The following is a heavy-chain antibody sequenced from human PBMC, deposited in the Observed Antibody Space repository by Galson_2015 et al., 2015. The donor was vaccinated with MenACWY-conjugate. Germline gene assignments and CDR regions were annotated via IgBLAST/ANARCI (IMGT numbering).Heavy chain of an antibody. Sequence: SLRLSCAASGFTFSSYSMNWVRQAPGKGLEWVPSISSSSSYIYYADSVKGRFTISRDNVKNSLYLQMNSLRAEDTAVYYCARDVKPPAYYYYYYGMDVWGQGTTVTVSS. CDR1: GFTFSSYS. CDR3: ARDVKPPAYYYYYYGMDV. J-gene: IGHJ6*02. D-gene: IGHD1-14*01. CDR2: ISSSSSYI. V-gene: IGHV3-21*01.